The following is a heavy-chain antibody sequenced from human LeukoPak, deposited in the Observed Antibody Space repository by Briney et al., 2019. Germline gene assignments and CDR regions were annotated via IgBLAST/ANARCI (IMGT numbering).Heavy chain of an antibody. CDR1: GFTFSSYG. Sequence: GGSLRLSCAASGFTFSSYGMHWVRQAPGKGLEWVAFIRYDGSNKYYADSVKGRFTISRDNSKNTLYLQMNSLRAEDTAVYYCARDRHYYYGSGSYGFDYWGQGTLVTVSS. D-gene: IGHD3-10*01. V-gene: IGHV3-30*02. CDR2: IRYDGSNK. CDR3: ARDRHYYYGSGSYGFDY. J-gene: IGHJ4*02.